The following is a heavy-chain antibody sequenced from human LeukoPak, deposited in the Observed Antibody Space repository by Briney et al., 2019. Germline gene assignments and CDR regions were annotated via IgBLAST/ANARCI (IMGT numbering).Heavy chain of an antibody. CDR3: ATTYYYDSSGGAARYYFDY. CDR2: LSESGGTA. Sequence: GGSLRLSCAASGFTFSTYAMSWVRQAPGKGLEWVSTLSESGGTAYYADSVRGRFTISRDNSKDTLYLQMISLRAEDTAIYYCATTYYYDSSGGAARYYFDYWGQGALVTVSS. V-gene: IGHV3-23*01. CDR1: GFTFSTYA. J-gene: IGHJ4*02. D-gene: IGHD3-22*01.